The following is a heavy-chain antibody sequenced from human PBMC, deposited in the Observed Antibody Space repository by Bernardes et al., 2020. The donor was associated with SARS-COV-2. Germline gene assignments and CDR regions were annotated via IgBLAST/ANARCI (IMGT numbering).Heavy chain of an antibody. CDR2: ISYEGSIQ. J-gene: IGHJ6*02. Sequence: GGSLRRSCEASGFTFNNFGMHWVRQAPGKGLEWVAVISYEGSIQHYADSVKGRFTISRDSSKNTVYLQMNTLRPEDTAVYYCAKLRSVLWIHPYYNAMDAWGQGTTVTVSS. CDR3: AKLRSVLWIHPYYNAMDA. CDR1: GFTFNNFG. D-gene: IGHD2-2*01. V-gene: IGHV3-30*18.